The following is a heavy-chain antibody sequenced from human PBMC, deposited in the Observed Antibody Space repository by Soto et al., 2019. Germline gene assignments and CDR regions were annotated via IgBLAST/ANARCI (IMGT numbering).Heavy chain of an antibody. CDR3: AYSMTTRYYFDY. J-gene: IGHJ4*02. V-gene: IGHV1-46*01. Sequence: ASVKVSCKASGYTFTSYDINWVRQAPGQGLEWMGIINPSGGSTSYAQKFQGRVTMTRDTSTSTVYMELSSLRSEDTAVYYCAYSMTTRYYFDYWGQGTLVTVSS. CDR2: INPSGGST. D-gene: IGHD4-4*01. CDR1: GYTFTSYD.